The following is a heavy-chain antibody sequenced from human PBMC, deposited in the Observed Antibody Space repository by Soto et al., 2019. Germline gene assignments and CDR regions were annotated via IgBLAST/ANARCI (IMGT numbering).Heavy chain of an antibody. D-gene: IGHD3-10*01. CDR2: IIPIFGTA. CDR1: GGTFSSYA. Sequence: QVQLVQSGAEVKKPGSSVKVSCKASGGTFSSYAISWVRQAPGQGLEWMGGIIPIFGTANYAQKFQGRVTIPADESTGTAYMELSSLRSEATAVYYCARPAAVRGTYYYYGMDGWGQGTTVTVSS. J-gene: IGHJ6*02. CDR3: ARPAAVRGTYYYYGMDG. V-gene: IGHV1-69*12.